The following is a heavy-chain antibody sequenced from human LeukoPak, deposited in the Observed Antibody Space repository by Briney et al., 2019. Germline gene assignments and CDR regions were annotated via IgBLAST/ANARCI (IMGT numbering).Heavy chain of an antibody. CDR1: GGSISSYY. Sequence: SETLSLTCTVSGGSISSYYWSWIRQPPGKGLEWIGYIYYSGSTNYSPSLKSRVTISVDTSKNQFSLKLSSVTAADTAVYYCARESAPVCGGDCYSRAIDYWGQGTLVTVSS. D-gene: IGHD2-21*02. V-gene: IGHV4-59*01. CDR3: ARESAPVCGGDCYSRAIDY. J-gene: IGHJ4*02. CDR2: IYYSGST.